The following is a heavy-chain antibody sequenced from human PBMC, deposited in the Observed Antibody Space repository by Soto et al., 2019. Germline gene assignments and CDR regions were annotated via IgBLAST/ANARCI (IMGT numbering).Heavy chain of an antibody. CDR1: GFTFSSYG. J-gene: IGHJ5*02. CDR2: IWYDGSNK. CDR3: ARDTGSSWYGGWFDP. Sequence: QVQLVESGGGVVQPGRSLRLSCAASGFTFSSYGMHWVRQAPGKGLEWVAVIWYDGSNKYYADSVKGRFTISRDNSKNTLYLQMNSLRAEDTAVYYCARDTGSSWYGGWFDPWGQVTLVTVSS. D-gene: IGHD6-13*01. V-gene: IGHV3-33*01.